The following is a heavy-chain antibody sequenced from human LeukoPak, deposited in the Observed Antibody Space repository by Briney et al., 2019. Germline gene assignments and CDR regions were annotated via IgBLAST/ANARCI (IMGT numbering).Heavy chain of an antibody. J-gene: IGHJ6*03. D-gene: IGHD6-13*01. V-gene: IGHV1-2*02. Sequence: AASVKVSCKASGYTFTGYYMHWVRQAPGQGLEWMGWINPNSGGTNCAQKFQGRVTMTRDTSINTAYMELSSLRFDDTAVYYCARGATAGRFSLRPTGAYYMDVWGKGTTVTVSS. CDR3: ARGATAGRFSLRPTGAYYMDV. CDR1: GYTFTGYY. CDR2: INPNSGGT.